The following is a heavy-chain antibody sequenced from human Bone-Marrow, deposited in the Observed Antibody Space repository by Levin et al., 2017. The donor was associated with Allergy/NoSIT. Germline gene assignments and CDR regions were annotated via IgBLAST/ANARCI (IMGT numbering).Heavy chain of an antibody. CDR3: AKDHCGDLLRRGFDP. V-gene: IGHV3-30*18. D-gene: IGHD2-21*02. CDR2: ISYDVSNE. J-gene: IGHJ5*02. CDR1: GFIFSSYG. Sequence: PGGSLRLSCAASGFIFSSYGMHWVRQAPGKGLEWVAVISYDVSNEYYADSVKGRFTISRDNSKNTLYLQMNSLRAEDTAVYYCAKDHCGDLLRRGFDPWGQGTLVTVSS.